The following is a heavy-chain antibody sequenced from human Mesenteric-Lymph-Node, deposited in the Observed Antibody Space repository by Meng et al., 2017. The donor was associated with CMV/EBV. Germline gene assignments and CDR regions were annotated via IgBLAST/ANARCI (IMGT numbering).Heavy chain of an antibody. Sequence: GGSLRLSCAASGFTFSSYELNWVRQAPGGGLEWVSHISGSSSAIFYADSVKGRFTISRDNAKKSLYLQMNGLRDEDTAVYYCVKGYKFASAWGQGTLVTVSS. D-gene: IGHD5-18*01. J-gene: IGHJ5*02. CDR1: GFTFSSYE. CDR2: ISGSSSAI. V-gene: IGHV3-48*03. CDR3: VKGYKFASA.